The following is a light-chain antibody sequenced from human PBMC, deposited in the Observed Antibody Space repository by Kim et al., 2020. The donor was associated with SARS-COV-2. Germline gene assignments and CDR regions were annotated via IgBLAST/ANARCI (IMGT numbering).Light chain of an antibody. J-gene: IGLJ1*01. CDR1: GSNVENNY. V-gene: IGLV1-51*01. CDR2: DNG. Sequence: GHMCTIAGSGSGSNVENNYVSWHQQLPGTAPKLLIFDNGERPSGIPDRFAGAKSGTSATLGITGLQTGDEADYYCGTWDSNLSVYVFGTGTKVTVL. CDR3: GTWDSNLSVYV.